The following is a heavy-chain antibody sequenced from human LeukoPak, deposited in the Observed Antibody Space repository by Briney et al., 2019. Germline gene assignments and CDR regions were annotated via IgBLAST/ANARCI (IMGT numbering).Heavy chain of an antibody. J-gene: IGHJ4*02. Sequence: SETLSLTCSVSGDSMTGYYWGWIRQPPGQGLEWSVYIYYSGSTNYNPSLKSRVSISVATSKSQFSLRLSSVTAADTALYYCARGGWSMDYWGQGTLVAVSS. D-gene: IGHD6-19*01. CDR1: GDSMTGYY. CDR2: IYYSGST. V-gene: IGHV4-59*01. CDR3: ARGGWSMDY.